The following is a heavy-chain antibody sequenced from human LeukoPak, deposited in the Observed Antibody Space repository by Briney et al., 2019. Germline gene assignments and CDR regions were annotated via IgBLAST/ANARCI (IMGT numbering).Heavy chain of an antibody. D-gene: IGHD4-17*01. CDR1: GYTFTSYD. CDR3: ARGRNDYGDFDI. V-gene: IGHV1-8*01. J-gene: IGHJ3*02. Sequence: ASVKVSCKASGYTFTSYDINWVRQATGQGLEWMGWMNPNSGNTDYAQKFQGRVTMTRNTSISTAYMELSSLRSEDTAVYYCARGRNDYGDFDIWGQGTMVTVSS. CDR2: MNPNSGNT.